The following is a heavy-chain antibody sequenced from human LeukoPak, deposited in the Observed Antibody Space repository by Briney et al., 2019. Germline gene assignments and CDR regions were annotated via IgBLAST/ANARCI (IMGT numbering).Heavy chain of an antibody. CDR2: INPSGGST. D-gene: IGHD3-10*01. CDR3: ASQVTMVRGHDAFDI. CDR1: GYTFTSYY. Sequence: ASVKVSCTASGYTFTSYYMHWVRQAPGQGLEWMGIINPSGGSTSYAQKFQGRVTMTRDTSTSTVYMELSSLRSEDTAVYYCASQVTMVRGHDAFDIWGQGTMVTVPS. J-gene: IGHJ3*02. V-gene: IGHV1-46*01.